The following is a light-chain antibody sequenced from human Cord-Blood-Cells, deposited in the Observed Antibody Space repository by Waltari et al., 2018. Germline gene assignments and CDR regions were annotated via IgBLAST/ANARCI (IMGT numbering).Light chain of an antibody. J-gene: IGLJ2*01. CDR3: SSYTSSSTVV. Sequence: QSALTQPASVSGSPGQSITISCPGTRSDVGGSNYVSWYQQHPGNAPKLMIYDFSSRPSGVSNRFSGSKSGNTASRTISRLHAEDEADYYCSSYTSSSTVVFGGGTKLTVL. CDR1: RSDVGGSNY. V-gene: IGLV2-14*01. CDR2: DFS.